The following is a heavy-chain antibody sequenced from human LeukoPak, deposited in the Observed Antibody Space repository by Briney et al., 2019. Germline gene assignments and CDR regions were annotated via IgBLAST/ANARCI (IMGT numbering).Heavy chain of an antibody. J-gene: IGHJ3*02. Sequence: PSETLSLTCTVSGGSISSSSYYWGWIRQPPGKGLEWIGSTYYSGSTYYNPSLKSRVTISVDTSKNQFSLKLSSVTAADTAVYYCARRVVLYSGYDRLDAFDIWGQGTMVTVSS. D-gene: IGHD5-12*01. CDR2: TYYSGST. CDR1: GGSISSSSYY. V-gene: IGHV4-39*01. CDR3: ARRVVLYSGYDRLDAFDI.